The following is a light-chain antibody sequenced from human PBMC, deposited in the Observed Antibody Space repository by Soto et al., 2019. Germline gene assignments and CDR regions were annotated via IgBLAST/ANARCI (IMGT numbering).Light chain of an antibody. CDR1: QGIAPY. V-gene: IGKV1-27*01. J-gene: IGKJ4*01. CDR2: AAS. CDR3: QKYNSAPLT. Sequence: DVQMTQSPSSLSASVGDRVTITCRASQGIAPYLAWFQQKPGKVPKLLIYAASTLQSGVPSRFSDSGSGTGFTLTISSLQPEDVATYYCQKYNSAPLTFGGGTKV.